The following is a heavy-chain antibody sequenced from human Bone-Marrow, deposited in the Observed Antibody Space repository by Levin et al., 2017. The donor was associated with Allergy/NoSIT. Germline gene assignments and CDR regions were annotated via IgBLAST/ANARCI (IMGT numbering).Heavy chain of an antibody. Sequence: GESLKISCPASGFTFNKYGLTWVRQAPGMGLEWVASIGGSGVDSNYADSVRGRFTITRDMNTVFLQMNSLRVEDSAIYYCAKDPMWDRYNFDMDVWSQGTSVTVSS. V-gene: IGHV3-23*01. CDR2: IGGSGVDS. CDR1: GFTFNKYG. D-gene: IGHD1-26*01. CDR3: AKDPMWDRYNFDMDV. J-gene: IGHJ6*02.